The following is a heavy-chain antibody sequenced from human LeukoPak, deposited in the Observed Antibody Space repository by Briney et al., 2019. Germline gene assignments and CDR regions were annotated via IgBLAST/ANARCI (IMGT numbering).Heavy chain of an antibody. D-gene: IGHD3-22*01. CDR2: ISGSGGGT. Sequence: GGSLRLSCAASGFTFSSYAMSSVRQAPGKGLEWVSAISGSGGGTYYADSVKVRFPISTDNSKNTLYLQMNSIGAEDTAVYYCAKDQTSSGYYPPDPSVDMDVWGKGTTVTVSS. CDR3: AKDQTSSGYYPPDPSVDMDV. CDR1: GFTFSSYA. J-gene: IGHJ6*03. V-gene: IGHV3-23*01.